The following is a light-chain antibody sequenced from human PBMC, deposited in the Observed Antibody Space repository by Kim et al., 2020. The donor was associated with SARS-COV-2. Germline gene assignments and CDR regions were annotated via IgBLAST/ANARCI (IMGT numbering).Light chain of an antibody. J-gene: IGKJ1*01. V-gene: IGKV3-15*01. CDR3: QQSNDWPPLT. CDR1: QTINNK. CDR2: DAT. Sequence: SPAERATPSCRASQTINNKLVWYQHKPGQAPRLLIYDATTRATGVPARFIGSGSETDFTLTISSLQSEDFAVYYCQQSNDWPPLTFGQGTKVDIK.